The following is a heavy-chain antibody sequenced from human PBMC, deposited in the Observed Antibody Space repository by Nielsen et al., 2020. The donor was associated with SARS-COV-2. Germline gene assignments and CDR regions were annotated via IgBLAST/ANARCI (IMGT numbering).Heavy chain of an antibody. D-gene: IGHD6-19*01. V-gene: IGHV2-26*01. CDR1: GFTFSSYA. Sequence: LRLSCAASGFTFSSYAMSWIRQPPGKALEWLAHIFSNDEKSYSTSLKSRLTISKDTSKSQVVLTMTNMDPVDTATYYCARIRIAVAGTYYYYYGMDVWGQGTTVTVSS. J-gene: IGHJ6*02. CDR3: ARIRIAVAGTYYYYYGMDV. CDR2: IFSNDEK.